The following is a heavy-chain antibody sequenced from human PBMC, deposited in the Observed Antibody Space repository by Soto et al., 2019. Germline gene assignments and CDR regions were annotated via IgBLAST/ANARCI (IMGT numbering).Heavy chain of an antibody. V-gene: IGHV3-48*01. CDR2: IRATGVT. J-gene: IGHJ4*02. CDR1: GITFSSHA. CDR3: LDGDYN. D-gene: IGHD4-17*01. Sequence: EVQLVESGGDLVQPGGSLRLSCAASGITFSSHAMNRVCQAPGKGLECVASIRATGVTYYADSVKGRFIISRDNAKDSLFLQMDSLRVEDTAVYYCLDGDYNWGQGTLVTVYS.